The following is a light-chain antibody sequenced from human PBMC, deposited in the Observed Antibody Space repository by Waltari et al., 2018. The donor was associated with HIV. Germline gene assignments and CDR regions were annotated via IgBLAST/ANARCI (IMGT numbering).Light chain of an antibody. CDR3: QQSYSTPLT. V-gene: IGKV1-6*01. CDR2: AAS. Sequence: AIQMTQSPPSLSASVGDRVTITCRASQNIRRDLGWYQQKPGKAPKLLIYAASTLQTGVSSRFRGGGSGTEFTLTINGLQSEDSATYYCQQSYSTPLTFGGGTKVEIK. CDR1: QNIRRD. J-gene: IGKJ4*01.